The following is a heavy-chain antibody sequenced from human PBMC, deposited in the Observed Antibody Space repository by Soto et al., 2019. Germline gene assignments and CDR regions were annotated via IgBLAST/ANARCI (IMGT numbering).Heavy chain of an antibody. CDR1: GFTFSSYS. J-gene: IGHJ1*01. CDR2: ISSSSSYI. D-gene: IGHD2-15*01. CDR3: ASYDGTVGYCSGGSCYWPRFQH. Sequence: PGGSLRLSCAASGFTFSSYSMNWVRQAPGKGLEWVSSISSSSSYIYYADSVKGRFTISRDNAKNSLYLQMNSLRAEDTAVYYCASYDGTVGYCSGGSCYWPRFQHWGQGTLVTVSS. V-gene: IGHV3-21*01.